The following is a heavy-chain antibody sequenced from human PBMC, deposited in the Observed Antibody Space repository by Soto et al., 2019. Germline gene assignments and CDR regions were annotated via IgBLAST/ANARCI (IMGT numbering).Heavy chain of an antibody. CDR1: GFTFSNAW. V-gene: IGHV3-15*01. D-gene: IGHD1-26*01. J-gene: IGHJ1*01. Sequence: GGSLRLSCAASGFTFSNAWMSWVRQAPGKGLEWVGRIKSKTDGGTTDYAEPVKGRFTISRDDSKNTLYLQMNSLKTDETAVYYCTTDGGEWSGSYYLLAEYFQHWGQGTLVTVSS. CDR3: TTDGGEWSGSYYLLAEYFQH. CDR2: IKSKTDGGTT.